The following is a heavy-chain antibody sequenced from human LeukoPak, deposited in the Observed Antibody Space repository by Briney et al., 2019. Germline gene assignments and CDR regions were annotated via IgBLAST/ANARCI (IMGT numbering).Heavy chain of an antibody. CDR2: ISPSGGIT. V-gene: IGHV3-23*01. Sequence: GGSLRLSCGASGFTFSSHGMNWVRQAPGKGLEWVSGISPSGGITYYTDSVKGRFTISRDNSKNTVSLRMNSLRGEDTAVYYCARGEWSSSPFDYWGQGTLVTVSS. CDR3: ARGEWSSSPFDY. D-gene: IGHD6-6*01. CDR1: GFTFSSHG. J-gene: IGHJ4*02.